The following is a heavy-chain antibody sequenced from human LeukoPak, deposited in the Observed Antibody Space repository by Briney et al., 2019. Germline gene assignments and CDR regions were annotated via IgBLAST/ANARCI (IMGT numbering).Heavy chain of an antibody. CDR2: ISGSGGST. CDR1: GFTVSSNY. V-gene: IGHV3-23*01. Sequence: GGSLRLSCAASGFTVSSNYMSWVRQAPGKGLEWVSAISGSGGSTYYADSVKGRFTISRDNSKNTLYFQMNSLRAEDTAVYYCAKYSGYSIYYYYMDVWGKGTTVTISS. CDR3: AKYSGYSIYYYYMDV. D-gene: IGHD5-18*01. J-gene: IGHJ6*03.